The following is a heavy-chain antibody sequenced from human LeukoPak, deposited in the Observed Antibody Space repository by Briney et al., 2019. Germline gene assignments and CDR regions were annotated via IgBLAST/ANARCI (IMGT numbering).Heavy chain of an antibody. CDR1: GYTFVSYG. CDR2: ISAYNGNT. CDR3: ARGELNVELAYYFYYYMDV. D-gene: IGHD5-24*01. Sequence: GASVKVSCKASGYTFVSYGIIWVRQAPGQGLEWMGWISAYNGNTNYAQKVQGRVTTTTDTATSTAYMELRSLRSDDTAVYYCARGELNVELAYYFYYYMDVWGKGTTVTVSS. J-gene: IGHJ6*03. V-gene: IGHV1-18*01.